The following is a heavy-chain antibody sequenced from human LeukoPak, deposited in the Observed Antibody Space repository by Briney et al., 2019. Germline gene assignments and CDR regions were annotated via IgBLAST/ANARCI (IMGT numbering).Heavy chain of an antibody. V-gene: IGHV4-30-4*08. Sequence: PSXTLSLTCTVSGGSISSADYYWSWIRQPPGKGLEWIGYIYYSGSTYYNPSLKSRVTISVDTSKNQFSLKLSSVTAADTAVYYCARGLRDSSGWYNWFDPWGQGTLVTVSS. CDR1: GGSISSADYY. CDR2: IYYSGST. D-gene: IGHD6-19*01. J-gene: IGHJ5*02. CDR3: ARGLRDSSGWYNWFDP.